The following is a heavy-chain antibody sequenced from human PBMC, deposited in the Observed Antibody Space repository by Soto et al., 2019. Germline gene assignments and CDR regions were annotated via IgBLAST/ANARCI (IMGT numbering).Heavy chain of an antibody. J-gene: IGHJ4*02. CDR3: AKLSHPPPNNWSGHFDY. CDR1: GFTFSDFG. D-gene: IGHD1-1*01. CDR2: ISYAGSHK. V-gene: IGHV3-30*18. Sequence: QVQLAESGGGVVQPGSSLRLSCVASGFTFSDFGVGWVRQAPCKGLAWVTLISYAGSHKYTAASVEGRFYISRDYSTNMLYIQMNSLRAEDTAVYFCAKLSHPPPNNWSGHFDYWGQGTLVTVSS.